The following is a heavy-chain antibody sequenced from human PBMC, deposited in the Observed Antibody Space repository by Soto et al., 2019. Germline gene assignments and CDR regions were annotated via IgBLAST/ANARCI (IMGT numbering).Heavy chain of an antibody. J-gene: IGHJ4*02. D-gene: IGHD2-15*01. CDR1: GYTFTSYY. CDR2: INPSGGST. V-gene: IGHV1-46*01. CDR3: ARRPLCSGCSGQAFDD. Sequence: QVQLVQSGAEVKKPGASVKVSCKASGYTFTSYYMHWVRQAPGQGLEWMGIINPSGGSTSYAQKFQGRVTMTMDTSMSTVYMELSSLRSEDTAVYYCARRPLCSGCSGQAFDDWGQGPLVTVSS.